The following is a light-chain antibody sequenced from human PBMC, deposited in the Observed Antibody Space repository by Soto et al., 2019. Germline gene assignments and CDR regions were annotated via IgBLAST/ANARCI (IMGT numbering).Light chain of an antibody. CDR1: QSISNY. V-gene: IGKV1-39*01. J-gene: IGKJ4*01. CDR2: AAS. CDR3: QQSYGTPLT. Sequence: DMEMTQSPSSLSASVGDRVIITCRASQSISNYLNWYQHKPGQVPKLLIYAASSLQSGVPTRFSGSGSGTDFTLTINSLQPEDFATYCCQQSYGTPLTFGGGTKIEIK.